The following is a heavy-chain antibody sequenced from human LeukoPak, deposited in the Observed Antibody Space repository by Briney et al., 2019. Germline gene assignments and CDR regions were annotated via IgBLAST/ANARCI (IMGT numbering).Heavy chain of an antibody. Sequence: ASVKVSCKASGGTFTSYAISWVRQAPGQGLEWMGGIIPIFGTANYAQKFQGRVTITADESTSTAYMELSSLRSEDTAVYYCARSRHHYYGSGSLPYYGMDVWGKRTTVTVSS. CDR1: GGTFTSYA. J-gene: IGHJ6*04. CDR3: ARSRHHYYGSGSLPYYGMDV. V-gene: IGHV1-69*13. CDR2: IIPIFGTA. D-gene: IGHD3-10*01.